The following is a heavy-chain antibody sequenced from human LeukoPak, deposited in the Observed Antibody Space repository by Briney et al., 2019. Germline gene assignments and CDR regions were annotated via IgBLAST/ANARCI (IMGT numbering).Heavy chain of an antibody. CDR3: AREGIAVAGKKPYGVREGYYFDY. V-gene: IGHV1-46*01. CDR2: INPSGGST. J-gene: IGHJ4*02. D-gene: IGHD6-19*01. CDR1: GYTFTSYY. Sequence: ASVKVSCKASGYTFTSYYMHWVRQAPGQGLEWMGMINPSGGSTSYAQKFQGRVTMTRDTSTSTVYMELSSLRSEDTAVYYCAREGIAVAGKKPYGVREGYYFDYWGQGTLVTVSS.